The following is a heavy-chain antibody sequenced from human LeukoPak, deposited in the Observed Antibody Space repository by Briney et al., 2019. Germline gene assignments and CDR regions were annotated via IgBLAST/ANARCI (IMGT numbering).Heavy chain of an antibody. D-gene: IGHD6-6*01. V-gene: IGHV4-34*01. CDR2: INHSGST. CDR1: GGSXSGYY. Sequence: SLTCXXXGGSXSGYYWSWMRQPPGKGLEWIGEINHSGSTNYNPSLKSRVTISVDTSKNQFSLKLSSVTAADTAVYYCARVYGNPGNSSPYYFDYWGQGTLVTVSS. J-gene: IGHJ4*02. CDR3: ARVYGNPGNSSPYYFDY.